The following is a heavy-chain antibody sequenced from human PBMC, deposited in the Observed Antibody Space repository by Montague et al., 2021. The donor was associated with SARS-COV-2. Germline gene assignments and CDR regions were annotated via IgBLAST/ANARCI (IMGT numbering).Heavy chain of an antibody. CDR1: GYSISSGYY. Sequence: SETLSLTCTVSGYSISSGYYWGWIRQPPGKGLEWIGSIYHSGSTYYNPSLKSRVTISVDTSKNQFSLKLSSVTAADTAVYYCARDVRYYDFWSGRAQTSPDYWGQGTLATVSS. D-gene: IGHD3-3*01. CDR2: IYHSGST. V-gene: IGHV4-38-2*02. J-gene: IGHJ4*02. CDR3: ARDVRYYDFWSGRAQTSPDY.